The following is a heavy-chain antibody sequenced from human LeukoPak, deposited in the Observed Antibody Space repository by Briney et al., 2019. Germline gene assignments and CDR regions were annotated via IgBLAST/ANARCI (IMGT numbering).Heavy chain of an antibody. V-gene: IGHV3-48*01. CDR1: AFTFSDYS. D-gene: IGHD1-26*01. CDR2: ISGRSSTI. J-gene: IGHJ4*02. CDR3: ARDRIKSGSYYYDY. Sequence: GGSLRLSCAASAFTFSDYSMNWVRQAPGKGLEWVSYISGRSSTIYYADSVKGRFTISRDNAKNSMYLQMNSLRAEDTAVYYCARDRIKSGSYYYDYWGQGTLVTVSS.